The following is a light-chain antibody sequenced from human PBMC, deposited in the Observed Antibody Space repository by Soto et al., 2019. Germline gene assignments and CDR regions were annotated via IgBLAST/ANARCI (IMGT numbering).Light chain of an antibody. CDR2: DVT. J-gene: IGLJ1*01. V-gene: IGLV2-8*01. Sequence: QSALTQAPSASGSPGQSVTISCAGTSNDVGRFNYVSWYQHHPGKATKLIIYDVTKRPSGVPDRFSGSKSGNTAYLTVSGLQAEDGADYFCSSFVHGTSYVFGTGTKVTVL. CDR1: SNDVGRFNY. CDR3: SSFVHGTSYV.